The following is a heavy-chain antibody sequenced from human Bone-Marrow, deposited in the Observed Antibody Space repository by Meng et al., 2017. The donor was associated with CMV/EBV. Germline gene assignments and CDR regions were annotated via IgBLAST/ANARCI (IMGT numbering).Heavy chain of an antibody. D-gene: IGHD6-6*01. V-gene: IGHV1-2*02. J-gene: IGHJ4*02. CDR3: AREGSSSGLGY. Sequence: ASVKVSCKASGYTFTGYYIHWVRQAPGQGLEWMGWINPDTGDTNCTQNFQGRVTMTRDTSISTAYMELSSLRSEDTAVYYCAREGSSSGLGYWGQGTLVTVSS. CDR1: GYTFTGYY. CDR2: INPDTGDT.